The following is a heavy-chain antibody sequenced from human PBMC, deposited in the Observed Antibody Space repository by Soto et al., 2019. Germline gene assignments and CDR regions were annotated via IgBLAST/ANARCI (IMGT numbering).Heavy chain of an antibody. CDR3: AALHFWSGPWTHTRLDY. D-gene: IGHD3-3*02. CDR2: ISHSGST. CDR1: GDYIKSSHW. J-gene: IGHJ4*02. V-gene: IGHV4-4*02. Sequence: PSETMSLTCAFSGDYIKSSHWWNWVRKPPGKGLEWIGQISHSGSTNYNPSLTSRVTISVDKSKNHFSLKLTSVTAADTAVYYCAALHFWSGPWTHTRLDYWGQGTLVTSPQ.